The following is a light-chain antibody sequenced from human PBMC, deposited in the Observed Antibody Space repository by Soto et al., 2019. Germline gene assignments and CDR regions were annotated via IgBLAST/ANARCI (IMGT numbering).Light chain of an antibody. J-gene: IGKJ4*01. CDR3: QQYNSYSLT. CDR2: DAS. Sequence: DIQMTQSPSILSACVGDRVTITCRASQSISSWLAWYQQKPGKAPKLLIYDASSLESGVPSRFSGSGSGTEFTLTISSLQPDDFATYYCQQYNSYSLTFGGGTKVEIK. CDR1: QSISSW. V-gene: IGKV1-5*01.